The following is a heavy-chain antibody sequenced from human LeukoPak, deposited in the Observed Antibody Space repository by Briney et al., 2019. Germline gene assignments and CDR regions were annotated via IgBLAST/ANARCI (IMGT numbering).Heavy chain of an antibody. CDR2: IYPGDSDT. V-gene: IGHV5-51*01. CDR3: VRDCAYSAYDYPY. Sequence: GESLKIPCKASGYTFSNYWIGWVRQTPGKGLEWMGIIYPGDSDTRYNPSLQGQVTISADKSISTAYLQWNSLKASDTAIYYCVRDCAYSAYDYPYWGQGTLVTVSS. D-gene: IGHD5-12*01. J-gene: IGHJ4*02. CDR1: GYTFSNYW.